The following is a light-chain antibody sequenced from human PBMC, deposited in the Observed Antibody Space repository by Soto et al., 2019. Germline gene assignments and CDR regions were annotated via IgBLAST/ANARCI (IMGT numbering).Light chain of an antibody. CDR3: QQYNRYSLH. CDR2: DAS. Sequence: DIQLTQSPSTLSASVGDRVTITCRASQSISNWVIWYQQKPGKAPKFLIYDASTLESGVPSRFSGSGYGTEFTLTISSLQPEDFATYYCQQYNRYSLHFGGWTKVEMK. J-gene: IGKJ4*01. V-gene: IGKV1-5*03. CDR1: QSISNW.